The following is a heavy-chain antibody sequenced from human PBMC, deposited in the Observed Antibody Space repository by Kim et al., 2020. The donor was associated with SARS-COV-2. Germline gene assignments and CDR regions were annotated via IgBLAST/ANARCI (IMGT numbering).Heavy chain of an antibody. CDR3: ARDCSGGSCLFYYYYGMDV. Sequence: ASVKVSCKASGYTFTSYGISWVRQAPGQGLEWMGWISAYNGNTNYAQKLQGRVTMTTDTSTSTAYMELRSLRSDDTAVYYCARDCSGGSCLFYYYYGMDVCGQGTTVTVSS. CDR2: ISAYNGNT. D-gene: IGHD2-15*01. J-gene: IGHJ6*02. CDR1: GYTFTSYG. V-gene: IGHV1-18*01.